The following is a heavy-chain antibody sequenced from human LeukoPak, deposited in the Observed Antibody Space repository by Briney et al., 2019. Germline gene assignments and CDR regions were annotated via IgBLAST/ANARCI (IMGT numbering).Heavy chain of an antibody. CDR2: INIDGSST. D-gene: IGHD7-27*01. V-gene: IGHV3-74*01. J-gene: IGHJ4*02. Sequence: GGSLRLSCAASGFTFSNYWMHWVRQAPGKGLVWVSRINIDGSSTNNADSVKGRFTISRDNAKNTLYLQMNCLRAEDTAVYYCAREITTNGGRYFDYWGQGTLVTVSS. CDR3: AREITTNGGRYFDY. CDR1: GFTFSNYW.